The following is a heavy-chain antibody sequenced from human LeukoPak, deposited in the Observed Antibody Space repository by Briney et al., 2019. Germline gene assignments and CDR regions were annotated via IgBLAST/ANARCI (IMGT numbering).Heavy chain of an antibody. D-gene: IGHD1-26*01. CDR3: AREVGATTATLDY. J-gene: IGHJ4*02. V-gene: IGHV3-7*01. CDR1: GFTFSSYG. CDR2: IKQDGSEK. Sequence: GGSQRLSCAASGFTFSSYGMHWVRQAPGKGLEWVANIKQDGSEKYYVDSVKGRFTISRDNAKNSLYLRMNSLRAEDTAVYYCAREVGATTATLDYWGQGTLVTVSS.